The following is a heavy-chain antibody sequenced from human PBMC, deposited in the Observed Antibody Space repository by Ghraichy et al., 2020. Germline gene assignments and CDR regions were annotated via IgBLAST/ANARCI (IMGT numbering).Heavy chain of an antibody. V-gene: IGHV4-4*07. CDR3: ASARHGSGYAFDY. D-gene: IGHD3-22*01. J-gene: IGHJ4*02. CDR2: IYTSGNT. CDR1: GGSISSYY. Sequence: SETLSLTCTISGGSISSYYWNWIRQPAGKGLEWIGRIYTSGNTNYNPSLKSRITMSVDTSKNQFSLRLSSVTAADTAVYYCASARHGSGYAFDYWGQGTLVTVSS.